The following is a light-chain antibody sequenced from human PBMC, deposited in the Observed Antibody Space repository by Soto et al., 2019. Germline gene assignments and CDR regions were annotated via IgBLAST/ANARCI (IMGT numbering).Light chain of an antibody. V-gene: IGKV3-15*01. CDR1: QSVTTN. J-gene: IGKJ4*01. CDR3: QKYDRWPVT. CDR2: DAS. Sequence: EVVMTQSPATLSVSPGERVTFSCRASQSVTTNLAWYQHKPGQSPRLLISDASTGASGIPPRFSGSGSGTEFTLTITRLQSAVFAVYYCQKYDRWPVTSGGGTKVESK.